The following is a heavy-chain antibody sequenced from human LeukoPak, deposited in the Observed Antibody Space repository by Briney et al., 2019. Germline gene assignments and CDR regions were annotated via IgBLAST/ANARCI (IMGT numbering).Heavy chain of an antibody. J-gene: IGHJ4*02. V-gene: IGHV1-46*01. CDR3: RTMGRDFDY. Sequence: ATAKVSCKASGYSFTSYFMHWVRQAPGQGLEWMGIINPRVGSTSYAQKFQGRVTMTRDASTSTAYMELSSLRSEDTAFYYCRTMGRDFDYWGQGTLVSLS. CDR1: GYSFTSYF. D-gene: IGHD4/OR15-4a*01. CDR2: INPRVGST.